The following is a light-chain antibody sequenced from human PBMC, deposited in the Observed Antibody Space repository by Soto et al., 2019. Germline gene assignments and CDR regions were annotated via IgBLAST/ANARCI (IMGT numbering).Light chain of an antibody. V-gene: IGLV1-40*01. CDR3: QSYDDSLSVHYV. Sequence: SVQTQPPPVSGAPGQRVTISCTGSSSNIGSTYDVQWYQQLPGTAPKLLIHGNTNRPSGVPDRFSGSKSGTSASLAITGLQADDEADYYCQSYDDSLSVHYVFGTGTKVTVL. J-gene: IGLJ1*01. CDR1: SSNIGSTYD. CDR2: GNT.